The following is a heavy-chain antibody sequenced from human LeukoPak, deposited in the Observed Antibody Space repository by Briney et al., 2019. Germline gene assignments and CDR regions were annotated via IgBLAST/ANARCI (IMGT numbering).Heavy chain of an antibody. V-gene: IGHV1-69*13. CDR2: IIPIFGTA. D-gene: IGHD5-18*01. J-gene: IGHJ4*02. CDR1: GGTFSSYA. Sequence: GASVKVSCKASGGTFSSYAISWVRQAPGQGLEWMGGIIPIFGTANYAQKFQGRVTITADESTSTAYMELSSLRSEDTAVYYCARGGYSYGLYYFDYWGQGTLVTASS. CDR3: ARGGYSYGLYYFDY.